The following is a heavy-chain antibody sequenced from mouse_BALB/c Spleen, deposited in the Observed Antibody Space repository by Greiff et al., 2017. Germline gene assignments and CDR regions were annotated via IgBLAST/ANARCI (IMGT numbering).Heavy chain of an antibody. D-gene: IGHD2-1*01. Sequence: EVKLMESGGGLVKPGGSLKLSCAASGFTFSSYAMSWVRQSPEKRLEWVAEISSGGSYTYYPDTVTGRFTISRDNAKNTLYLEMSSLRSEDTAMYYCAREGYGNFDYWGQGTTLTVSS. CDR3: AREGYGNFDY. CDR1: GFTFSSYA. V-gene: IGHV5-9-4*01. J-gene: IGHJ2*01. CDR2: ISSGGSYT.